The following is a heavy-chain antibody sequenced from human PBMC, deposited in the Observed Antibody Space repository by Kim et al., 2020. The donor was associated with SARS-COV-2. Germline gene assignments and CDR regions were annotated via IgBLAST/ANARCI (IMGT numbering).Heavy chain of an antibody. CDR3: ARDLTGDDY. V-gene: IGHV1-8*01. D-gene: IGHD7-27*01. CDR2: RDNT. J-gene: IGHJ4*02. Sequence: RDNTAFAQKFPGRITMTTNTSISTAYMELRNLRSEDTAVYYCARDLTGDDYWGQGTLVTVSS.